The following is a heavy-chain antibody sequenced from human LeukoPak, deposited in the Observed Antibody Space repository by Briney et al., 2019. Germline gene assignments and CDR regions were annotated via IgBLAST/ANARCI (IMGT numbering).Heavy chain of an antibody. CDR1: GGSFSGYY. J-gene: IGHJ6*03. CDR3: ARDLKDFWSGYTNVYMDV. D-gene: IGHD3-3*01. Sequence: SETLSLTCAVYGGSFSGYYWSWLRQPPGKGLEWIGEINHSGSTNYNPSLKSRVTISVDTSKNQFSLKLSSVTAADTAVYYCARDLKDFWSGYTNVYMDVWGKGTTVTVSS. V-gene: IGHV4-34*01. CDR2: INHSGST.